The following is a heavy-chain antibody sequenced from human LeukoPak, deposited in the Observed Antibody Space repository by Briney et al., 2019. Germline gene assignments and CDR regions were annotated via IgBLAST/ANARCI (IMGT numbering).Heavy chain of an antibody. J-gene: IGHJ4*02. CDR3: ARSTGYSYGYNY. D-gene: IGHD5-18*01. V-gene: IGHV1-2*04. CDR2: INPNSGGT. Sequence: MGWINPNSGGTNYAQKFQGWVTMTRDTSISTAYMELSRLRSDDTAVYYCARSTGYSYGYNYWGQGTLVTVSS.